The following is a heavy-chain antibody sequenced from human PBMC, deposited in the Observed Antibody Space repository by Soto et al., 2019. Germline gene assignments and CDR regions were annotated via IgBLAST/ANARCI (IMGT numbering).Heavy chain of an antibody. D-gene: IGHD6-13*01. CDR3: ARGIAAAGSGYYYGMDV. V-gene: IGHV4-34*01. J-gene: IGHJ6*02. Sequence: SETLSLTCAVYGGSFSGYYWSWIRQPPGKGLEWIGEINHSGSTNYNPSLKSRVTISVDTSKNQFSLKLSSVTAADTAVYYCARGIAAAGSGYYYGMDVWGQGTTVTV. CDR1: GGSFSGYY. CDR2: INHSGST.